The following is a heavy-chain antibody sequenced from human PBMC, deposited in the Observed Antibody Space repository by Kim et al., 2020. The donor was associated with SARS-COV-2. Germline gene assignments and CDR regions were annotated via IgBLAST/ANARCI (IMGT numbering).Heavy chain of an antibody. J-gene: IGHJ4*02. D-gene: IGHD2-21*01. Sequence: GGSLRLSCAASGFTFSSYSMNWVRQAPGKGLEWVSYIGAGSSPISYADSVKGRFTISRDNAKNSLYLQMNSLRDEDTAVYYCVRDHIWLFDYWGQGALVTVSS. CDR3: VRDHIWLFDY. CDR2: IGAGSSPI. V-gene: IGHV3-48*02. CDR1: GFTFSSYS.